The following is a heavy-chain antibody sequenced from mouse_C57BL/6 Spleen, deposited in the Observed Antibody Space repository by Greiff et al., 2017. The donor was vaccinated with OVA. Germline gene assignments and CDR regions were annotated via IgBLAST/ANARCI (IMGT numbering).Heavy chain of an antibody. Sequence: EVQLVESGPGLVKPSQSLSLTCSVPGYSITSGYYWNWIRQFPGNKLEWMGYISYDGSNNYNPSLKNRISITRDTSKNQFFLKLNSVTTEDTATYYCARDDWPRLDYWGQGTSVTVSS. J-gene: IGHJ4*01. CDR2: ISYDGSN. V-gene: IGHV3-6*01. CDR1: GYSITSGYY. D-gene: IGHD2-13*01. CDR3: ARDDWPRLDY.